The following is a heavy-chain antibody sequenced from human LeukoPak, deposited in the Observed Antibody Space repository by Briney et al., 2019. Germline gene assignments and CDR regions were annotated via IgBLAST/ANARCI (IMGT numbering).Heavy chain of an antibody. CDR3: ARGRVIDCSGGSCYFGMDV. J-gene: IGHJ6*02. CDR2: INPNSGGT. Sequence: ASVKVSCKASGYTFTGYYMHWVRQAPGQGLEWMGWINPNSGGTNYAQKFQGRVTMTRDTSISTAYMELSRLRSDDTAVYYCARGRVIDCSGGSCYFGMDVWGQGTTVTVSS. D-gene: IGHD2-15*01. CDR1: GYTFTGYY. V-gene: IGHV1-2*02.